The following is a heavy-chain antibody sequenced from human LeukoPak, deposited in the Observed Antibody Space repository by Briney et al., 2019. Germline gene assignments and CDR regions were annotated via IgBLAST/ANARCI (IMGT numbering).Heavy chain of an antibody. CDR2: IYYSGST. CDR1: GGSINNYNYY. J-gene: IGHJ6*03. CDR3: ARVTGSSWYYSYYMDV. Sequence: PSETLSLTCTVSGGSINNYNYYWGWIRQPPGKGLEWIGSIYYSGSTYHNPSLKSRVTISVDTSKNQFSLKLSSVTAADTAVYFCARVTGSSWYYSYYMDVWGKGTTVTVSS. V-gene: IGHV4-39*07. D-gene: IGHD6-13*01.